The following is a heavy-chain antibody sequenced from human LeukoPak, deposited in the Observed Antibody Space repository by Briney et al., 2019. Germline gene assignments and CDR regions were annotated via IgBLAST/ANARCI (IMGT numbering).Heavy chain of an antibody. CDR1: GFTFSSYA. CDR2: ISYDGSNK. D-gene: IGHD1-26*01. Sequence: PGGSLRLSCAASGFTFSSYAVHWVRQAPGKGLEWVAVISYDGSNKYYADSVKGRFTISRDNAKNSLYLQMNSLRAEDTALYYCAKDVLLVDIVGAGGAFDIWGQGTMVTVSS. J-gene: IGHJ3*02. CDR3: AKDVLLVDIVGAGGAFDI. V-gene: IGHV3-30-3*01.